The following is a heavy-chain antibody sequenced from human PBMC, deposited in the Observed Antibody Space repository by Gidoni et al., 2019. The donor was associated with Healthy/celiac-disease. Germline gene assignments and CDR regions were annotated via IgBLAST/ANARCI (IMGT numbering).Heavy chain of an antibody. CDR3: ARGRYGYSSSSGSSPAAAFDY. J-gene: IGHJ4*02. V-gene: IGHV3-21*01. CDR2: ISSSSGYI. CDR1: GFTLSSYS. Sequence: EVQLVESGGGLVKPGGSLRLSCAASGFTLSSYSMNWVRQAPGKGLEWVSSISSSSGYIYYADAVKGRFTISRDNAKNSLYLQMNSLRAEDTAVYYCARGRYGYSSSSGSSPAAAFDYWGQGTLVTVSS. D-gene: IGHD6-6*01.